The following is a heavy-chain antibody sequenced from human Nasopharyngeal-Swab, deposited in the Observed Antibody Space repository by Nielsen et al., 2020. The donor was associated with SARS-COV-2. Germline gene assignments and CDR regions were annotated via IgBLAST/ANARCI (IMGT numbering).Heavy chain of an antibody. J-gene: IGHJ6*02. V-gene: IGHV1-2*06. Sequence: WVRQAPGQGLEWMGRINPNSGGTNYAQKFQGRVTMTRDTSTSTVYMELSSLKSEDTAVYYCARDTRLRGYSGYDSRYYYYYGMDVWGQGTTVTVSS. CDR2: INPNSGGT. CDR3: ARDTRLRGYSGYDSRYYYYYGMDV. D-gene: IGHD5-12*01.